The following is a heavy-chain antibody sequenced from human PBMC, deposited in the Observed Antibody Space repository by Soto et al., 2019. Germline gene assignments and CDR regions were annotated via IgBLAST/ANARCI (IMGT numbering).Heavy chain of an antibody. CDR2: IKSKTDGGTT. V-gene: IGHV3-15*01. CDR1: GFTFSNAW. D-gene: IGHD3-22*01. Sequence: GGSLRLSCAASGFTFSNAWMSWVRQAPGKGLEWVGRIKSKTDGGTTDYAAPVKGRFTISRDDSKNTLYLQMNSLKTEDTAVYYCTTDTYYYDSSGLGNDAFDIWGQGTMVTVSS. CDR3: TTDTYYYDSSGLGNDAFDI. J-gene: IGHJ3*02.